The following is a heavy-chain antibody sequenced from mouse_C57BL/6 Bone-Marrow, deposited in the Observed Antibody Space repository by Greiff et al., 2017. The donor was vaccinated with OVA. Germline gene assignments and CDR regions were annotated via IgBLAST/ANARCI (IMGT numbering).Heavy chain of an antibody. CDR2: IYPSDSET. V-gene: IGHV1-61*01. D-gene: IGHD2-1*01. J-gene: IGHJ3*01. Sequence: QVQLQQPGAELVRPGSSVKLSCKASGYTFTSYWMDWVKQRPGQGLEWIGNIYPSDSETHYNQKFKDKATLTVDKSSSTAYMQLSSLTSEDSAVDYCARGFYYGNPWFAYWGQGTLVTVSA. CDR1: GYTFTSYW. CDR3: ARGFYYGNPWFAY.